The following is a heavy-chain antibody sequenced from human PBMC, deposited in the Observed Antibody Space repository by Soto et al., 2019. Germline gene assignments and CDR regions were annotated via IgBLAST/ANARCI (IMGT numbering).Heavy chain of an antibody. Sequence: GGSLRLSCAASGFTFSNAWMSWVRQAPGKGLEWVGRIKSKTDGGKTDYAAPVKGRFTISRDDSKNTLYLQMNSLKAEDTAVYYCTTDQDYGDYYRYYYYMDVWGKGTTVTVSS. CDR1: GFTFSNAW. J-gene: IGHJ6*03. V-gene: IGHV3-15*01. CDR3: TTDQDYGDYYRYYYYMDV. CDR2: IKSKTDGGKT. D-gene: IGHD4-17*01.